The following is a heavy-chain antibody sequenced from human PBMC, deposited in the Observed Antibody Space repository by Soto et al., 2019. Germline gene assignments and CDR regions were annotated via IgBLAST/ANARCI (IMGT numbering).Heavy chain of an antibody. V-gene: IGHV1-18*01. CDR3: ARLLGAPNWFDP. CDR2: ISAYNGKT. CDR1: GYTFTSYG. J-gene: IGHJ5*02. Sequence: QVQLVQSAAEVKKPGASVKVSCKASGYTFTSYGISWVRQAPGQGLECMGWISAYNGKTNYAQKLQGRVTMTTDTSTRTAYMELRSRRSDDTAVYYCARLLGAPNWFDPWGQGTLVTVSS. D-gene: IGHD3-10*01.